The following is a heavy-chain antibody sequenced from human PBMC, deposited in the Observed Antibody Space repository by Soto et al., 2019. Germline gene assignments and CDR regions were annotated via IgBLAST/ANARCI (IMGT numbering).Heavy chain of an antibody. CDR2: IVVGSGNT. CDR3: AADTDYDFWSGPS. CDR1: GVSFSNSA. D-gene: IGHD3-3*01. V-gene: IGHV1-58*01. Sequence: GASVKLSCKASGVSFSNSAVQWVRQARGQRLEWIGWIVVGSGNTNYAQKFQRRVTITRDMSTSTVYMELSSLRSEDTAVYYCAADTDYDFWSGPSWGQGTLVTVSS. J-gene: IGHJ4*02.